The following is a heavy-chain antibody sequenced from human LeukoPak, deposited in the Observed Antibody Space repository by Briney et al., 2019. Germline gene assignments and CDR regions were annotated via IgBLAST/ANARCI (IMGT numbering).Heavy chain of an antibody. Sequence: SETLSLTCAVYGGSFSDHYWSWIRQPPGKGLQWIGEINHSGSANYNPSLKSRVTISVDTSKNQFSLKLSSVTAADTAVYFCARGPYSYDSSGAFDIWGQGTMVTVSS. V-gene: IGHV4-34*01. CDR2: INHSGSA. CDR3: ARGPYSYDSSGAFDI. J-gene: IGHJ3*02. D-gene: IGHD3-22*01. CDR1: GGSFSDHY.